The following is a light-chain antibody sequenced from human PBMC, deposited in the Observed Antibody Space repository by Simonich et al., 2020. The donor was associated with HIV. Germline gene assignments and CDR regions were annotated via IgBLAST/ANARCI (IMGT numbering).Light chain of an antibody. V-gene: IGKV3-15*01. CDR1: QSVSSN. CDR2: GAS. Sequence: IVMTQSPASLSVSPGERATLSCRASQSVSSNLTWYQQKAGQAPRLLIDGASTRATGIPARFSGSGSGTEFTLTINSMQSEDFAVYYCQHYYNWPPITFGQGTRLDIK. CDR3: QHYYNWPPIT. J-gene: IGKJ5*01.